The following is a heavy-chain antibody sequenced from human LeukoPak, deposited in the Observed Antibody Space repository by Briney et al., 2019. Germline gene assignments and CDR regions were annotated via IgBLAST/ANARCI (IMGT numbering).Heavy chain of an antibody. CDR3: ARASDPIVGARGYFDY. D-gene: IGHD1-26*01. J-gene: IGHJ4*02. V-gene: IGHV3-7*01. CDR2: IHQHGSKE. Sequence: GGSLRLSCTTSGFNFRAYWMGWVRQAPGKGLEWVANIHQHGSKENYLDSVKGRFTISRDNAKSSIYLQMNSLRAEDTAVYYCARASDPIVGARGYFDYWGQGTLVAVSS. CDR1: GFNFRAYW.